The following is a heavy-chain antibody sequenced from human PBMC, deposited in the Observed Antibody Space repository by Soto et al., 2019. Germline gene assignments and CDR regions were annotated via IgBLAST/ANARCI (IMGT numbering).Heavy chain of an antibody. J-gene: IGHJ4*02. D-gene: IGHD3-10*01. CDR1: GFTFRSFA. V-gene: IGHV3-23*01. Sequence: EVQLLESGGGLVQPGGSLRLSCAASGFTFRSFAVAWVRQAPGKGLEWVTTIAVSGSTYYADSVKGRFTVSRDNSNNALYLQMSTLRAEDTAVYYCAKDPRVHYYGSGSSSYWGQGTLVTVSS. CDR2: IAVSGST. CDR3: AKDPRVHYYGSGSSSY.